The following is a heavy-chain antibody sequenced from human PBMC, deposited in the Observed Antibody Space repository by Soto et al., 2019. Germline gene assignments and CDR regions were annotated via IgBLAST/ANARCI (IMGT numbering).Heavy chain of an antibody. CDR2: FEPEDGER. D-gene: IGHD1-1*01. V-gene: IGHV1-24*01. CDR1: GYTVTDLS. Sequence: QVHLFQSGAEVKKPGASVKVSCKVSGYTVTDLSIHWVRQAPGKGLEWMGNFEPEDGERIYAQKFQGRVKVTEDTSANTACLELSSLGSNYTAVYYGAVESPTKEITPHHFNGMDVWGQGTTVTVS. J-gene: IGHJ6*02. CDR3: AVESPTKEITPHHFNGMDV.